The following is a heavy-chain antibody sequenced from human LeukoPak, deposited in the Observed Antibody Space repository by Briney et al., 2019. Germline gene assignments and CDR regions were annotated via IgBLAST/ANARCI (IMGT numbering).Heavy chain of an antibody. CDR3: ARTCITIFGVVKFLGGGFDP. V-gene: IGHV4-34*01. Sequence: RPSETLSLTCAAYGGSFSGYYWSWIRQPPGRGLEWIGEINHSGSTNYNPSLKSRVTISVDTSKNQFSLKLSSVTAADTAVYYCARTCITIFGVVKFLGGGFDPWGQGTLVTVSS. CDR1: GGSFSGYY. CDR2: INHSGST. D-gene: IGHD3-3*01. J-gene: IGHJ5*02.